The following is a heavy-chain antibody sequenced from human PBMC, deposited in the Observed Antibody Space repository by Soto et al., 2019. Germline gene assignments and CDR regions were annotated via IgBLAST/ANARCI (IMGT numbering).Heavy chain of an antibody. D-gene: IGHD4-4*01. J-gene: IGHJ6*02. CDR3: ARSSGPDDYSNYDSDYYHYVMDV. V-gene: IGHV3-11*04. CDR2: ICNDGSNK. Sequence: PGGSLRLSCAASGFTFSDYYMSWIRQAPGKGLEWVSYICNDGSNKYYADSVKGRFTISRDNSKNTLYLQMNSLRAEDTAVYYCARSSGPDDYSNYDSDYYHYVMDVWGQGTTVTVSS. CDR1: GFTFSDYY.